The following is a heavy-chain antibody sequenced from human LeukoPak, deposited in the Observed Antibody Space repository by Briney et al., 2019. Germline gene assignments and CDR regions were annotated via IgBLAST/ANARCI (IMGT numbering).Heavy chain of an antibody. V-gene: IGHV3-23*01. Sequence: SGGSLRLSCAASGFTFSSYWMNWVRQAPGKGLEWVSTITDSVSGGSTYYADSVKGRFTISRDNSKNTLYLQMSSLRAEDTAVYFCAKDRTGYSYGYFLSPWGQGTLVTDSS. J-gene: IGHJ5*02. CDR1: GFTFSSYW. CDR3: AKDRTGYSYGYFLSP. CDR2: ITDSVSGGST. D-gene: IGHD5-18*01.